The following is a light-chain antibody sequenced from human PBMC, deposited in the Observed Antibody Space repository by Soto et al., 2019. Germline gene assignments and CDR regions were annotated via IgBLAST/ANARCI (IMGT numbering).Light chain of an antibody. V-gene: IGKV1-5*01. Sequence: DIQMTQSPSTLSASVGDRVTITCRASQTINTWLAWYQHRPGRAPTRLIYDASSLQSGVPSRFSGSGSATEFTLTISSLQPDYSAIYYCQQYNTYWSFGQGIKVEIK. J-gene: IGKJ1*01. CDR2: DAS. CDR1: QTINTW. CDR3: QQYNTYWS.